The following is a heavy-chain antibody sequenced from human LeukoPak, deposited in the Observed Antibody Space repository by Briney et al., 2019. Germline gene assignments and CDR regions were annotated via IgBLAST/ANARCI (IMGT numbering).Heavy chain of an antibody. D-gene: IGHD5-12*01. V-gene: IGHV4-34*01. CDR1: GGSFSGYY. CDR3: ARARIPQGKWLRFSYYYYMDV. J-gene: IGHJ6*03. Sequence: SETLSLTCAVYGGSFSGYYWSWIRQSPGKGLEWIGEINHSGSTKYNPSLKSRVTISVDTSKNQFSLKLSSVTAADTAVYYCARARIPQGKWLRFSYYYYMDVWGKGTTVTVSS. CDR2: INHSGST.